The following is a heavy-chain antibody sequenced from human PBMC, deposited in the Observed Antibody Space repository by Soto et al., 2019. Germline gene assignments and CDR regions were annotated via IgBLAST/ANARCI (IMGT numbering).Heavy chain of an antibody. V-gene: IGHV1-8*01. CDR3: ARGYGPYFDY. D-gene: IGHD3-10*01. J-gene: IGHJ4*02. CDR1: GYTFTTYD. CDR2: MNPNNGAT. Sequence: QVQLAQSGAEVKKPGASVKVSCKASGYTFTTYDFNWVRQATGQGLEWMGWMNPNNGATDYAQKFQGSVTMNLESSINSAYMELSSLRSEDTAVYCCARGYGPYFDYWGQGPLVTVSS.